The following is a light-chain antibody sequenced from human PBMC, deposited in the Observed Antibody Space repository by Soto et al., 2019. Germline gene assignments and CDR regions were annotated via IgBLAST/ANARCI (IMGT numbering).Light chain of an antibody. J-gene: IGKJ1*01. CDR2: AAS. Sequence: DIQMTQSPSSLSASVGDRVTITCRASQSISSYLNWYQQKQGKAPNLLIYAASSLQSGVPSRFSGSGSGTDFTLTISRLQPEDFATYYCQQSYSTPWTFGQGTKVEIK. V-gene: IGKV1-39*01. CDR3: QQSYSTPWT. CDR1: QSISSY.